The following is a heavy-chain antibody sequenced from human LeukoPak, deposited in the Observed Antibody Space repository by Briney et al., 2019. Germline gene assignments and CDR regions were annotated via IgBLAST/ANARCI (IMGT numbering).Heavy chain of an antibody. CDR2: IYYSDST. V-gene: IGHV4-59*01. CDR1: GGSISNYF. D-gene: IGHD3-9*01. CDR3: ARLRTYYDILTGYNNWFDP. J-gene: IGHJ5*02. Sequence: SETLSLTCTVSGGSISNYFWSWIRQPPGKGLECIGYIYYSDSTNYNPSLKSRVTISVDTSKNQFSLKLSSVTAADTAVYYCARLRTYYDILTGYNNWFDPWGQGTLVTVSS.